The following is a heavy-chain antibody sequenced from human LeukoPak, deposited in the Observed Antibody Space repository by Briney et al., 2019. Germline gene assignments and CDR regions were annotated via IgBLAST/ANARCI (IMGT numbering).Heavy chain of an antibody. J-gene: IGHJ5*02. V-gene: IGHV1-8*01. CDR2: MNPNSGNT. D-gene: IGHD1-26*01. CDR1: GYTFTSYD. CDR3: ARDFHLVGATPGEFDP. Sequence: GASVKVSCKASGYTFTSYDINWVRQATGQGLEWMGWMNPNSGNTGYAQKFQGRVTMTRNTSISTAYMELSSLRSEDTAVYYCARDFHLVGATPGEFDPWGQGTLVTVSS.